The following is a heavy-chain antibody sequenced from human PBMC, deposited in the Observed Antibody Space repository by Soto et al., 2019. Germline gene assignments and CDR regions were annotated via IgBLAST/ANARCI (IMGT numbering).Heavy chain of an antibody. Sequence: QVQLQESGPGLVKPSGTLSLTCAVSGGSISSSNWWSWVRQPPGKGLEWIGEIYHSGSTNYNPSLKSRVTMSVDKFKNHFSLKLSSVTAADTAVYYCASTKAGMAVAGSWFDPWGQGTLVTVSS. CDR2: IYHSGST. D-gene: IGHD6-19*01. CDR3: ASTKAGMAVAGSWFDP. V-gene: IGHV4-4*02. CDR1: GGSISSSNW. J-gene: IGHJ5*02.